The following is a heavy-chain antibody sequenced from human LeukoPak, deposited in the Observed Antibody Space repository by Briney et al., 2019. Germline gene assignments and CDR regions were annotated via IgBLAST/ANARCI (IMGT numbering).Heavy chain of an antibody. Sequence: AGGSLRLSCAASGFTFSSYWMSWVRQAPGKGLEWVANIKQDGSEKYYVDSVKGRFTISRDNAKNSLYLQMNSLRAEDTAVYYCARAGTRHDGHNWFDPWGQGTLVTVSS. D-gene: IGHD1-1*01. V-gene: IGHV3-7*03. J-gene: IGHJ5*02. CDR1: GFTFSSYW. CDR3: ARAGTRHDGHNWFDP. CDR2: IKQDGSEK.